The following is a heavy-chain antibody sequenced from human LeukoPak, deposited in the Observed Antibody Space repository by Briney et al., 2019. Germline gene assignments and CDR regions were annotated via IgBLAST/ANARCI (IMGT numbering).Heavy chain of an antibody. D-gene: IGHD5-24*01. V-gene: IGHV1-69*05. CDR2: IIPIFGTA. CDR1: GGTFSSYA. J-gene: IGHJ4*02. CDR3: AGVVGYNPPEDY. Sequence: ASVKVSCKASGGTFSSYAISWVRQAPGQGLEWMGGIIPIFGTANYAQKFQGRVTITTDESTSTTYMELSSLRSEDTAVYYCAGVVGYNPPEDYWGQGTLVTVSS.